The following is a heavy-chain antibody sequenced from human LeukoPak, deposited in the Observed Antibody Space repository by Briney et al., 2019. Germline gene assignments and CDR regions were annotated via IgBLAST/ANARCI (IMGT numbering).Heavy chain of an antibody. D-gene: IGHD3-3*01. V-gene: IGHV3-43*02. CDR3: AKDIDDADYYYYCMDV. J-gene: IGHJ6*02. CDR1: GFIFDDYA. CDR2: INGDAGST. Sequence: GGSLRLSCAASGFIFDDYAIHWVRQGPGKGLEWVSVINGDAGSTYYADSVKGRFTISRDDSKNSLYLQMNSLRTEDTALYYCAKDIDDADYYYYCMDVWGQGTPVTVSS.